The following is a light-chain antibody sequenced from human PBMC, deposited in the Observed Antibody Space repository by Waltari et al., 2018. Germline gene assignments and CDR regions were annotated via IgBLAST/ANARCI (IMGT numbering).Light chain of an antibody. CDR2: WAS. V-gene: IGKV4-1*01. CDR3: QQYYTTEWT. J-gene: IGKJ1*01. CDR1: QTVLYSSNNNNY. Sequence: DIVMTQSPDSLAVSLGERATTNCKSSQTVLYSSNNNNYLAWYQQKPGQPPKLLIYWASTRESGVPDRFSGSGSGTDFTLTISSLQAEDVAVYYCQQYYTTEWTFGQGTKVEIK.